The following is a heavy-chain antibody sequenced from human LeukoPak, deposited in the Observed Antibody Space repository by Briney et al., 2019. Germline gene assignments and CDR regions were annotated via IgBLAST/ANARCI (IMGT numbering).Heavy chain of an antibody. CDR2: ISGSGDDT. CDR1: GFTFSSYA. V-gene: IGHV3-23*01. Sequence: GGSLRLSCAASGFTFSSYAMSWVRQVPGTGLEWVSAISGSGDDTYYADFVKGRFTISRDNSKNTLYLQMNSLRAEDTAVYYCARDYSSGWLNYYYYYGMDVWGQGTTVTVSS. D-gene: IGHD6-19*01. CDR3: ARDYSSGWLNYYYYYGMDV. J-gene: IGHJ6*02.